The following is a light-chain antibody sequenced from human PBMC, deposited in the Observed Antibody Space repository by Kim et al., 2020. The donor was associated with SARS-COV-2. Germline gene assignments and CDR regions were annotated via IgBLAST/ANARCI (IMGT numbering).Light chain of an antibody. J-gene: IGKJ1*01. V-gene: IGKV3-11*01. CDR3: QQRSRWPPT. CDR2: EAS. CDR1: QNVNDH. Sequence: SPGERATLSCRASQNVNDHMAWYHQKPGQAPSLLIYEASTRAPGIPARFSGSGYGTDFTLTISSLEPEDFAVYHCQQRSRWPPTFGQGTKVDIK.